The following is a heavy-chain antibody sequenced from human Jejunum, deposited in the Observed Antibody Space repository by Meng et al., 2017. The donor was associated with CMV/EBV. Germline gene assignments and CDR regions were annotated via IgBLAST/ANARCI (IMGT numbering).Heavy chain of an antibody. Sequence: SCTSSGYTFTGYYLHWVRQAPGQGLEWMGWINPKSGDTKYPQKFQDRVTMTRDTSIDTAYLEVSSLTSDDTAVYYCARRSMTSLGGWGQGTLVTVSS. D-gene: IGHD3-16*01. V-gene: IGHV1-2*02. CDR1: GYTFTGYY. CDR2: INPKSGDT. J-gene: IGHJ4*02. CDR3: ARRSMTSLGG.